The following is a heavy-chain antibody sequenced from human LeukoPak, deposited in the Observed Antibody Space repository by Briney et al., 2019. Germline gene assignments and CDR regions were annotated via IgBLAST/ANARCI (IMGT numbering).Heavy chain of an antibody. D-gene: IGHD6-13*01. J-gene: IGHJ4*02. CDR1: GSFFTSYW. V-gene: IGHV5-51*01. CDR3: ARLRLRSSSSSWSPSDY. CDR2: IYPGDSDT. Sequence: GASLQISCQGSGSFFTSYWIGWGRQLPGKGLEWMGIIYPGDSDTRYSPSFQGQVTISADKSISTAYLQWSSLKASDTAMYYCARLRLRSSSSSWSPSDYWGQGTLVTVSS.